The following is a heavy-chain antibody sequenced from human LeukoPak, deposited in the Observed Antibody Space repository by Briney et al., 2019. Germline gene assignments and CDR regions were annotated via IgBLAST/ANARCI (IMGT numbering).Heavy chain of an antibody. J-gene: IGHJ5*02. CDR1: GGSNSSYY. Sequence: SETLSLTCTVSGGSNSSYYWSWIRQPPGKGLEWIGDIYYSGSTSYNPSLKSRVTISVDTSKNQFSLKLTSVTAADTAVYYCARDIGSSSWLASWFDPWGQGTLVTVSS. V-gene: IGHV4-59*01. CDR3: ARDIGSSSWLASWFDP. CDR2: IYYSGST. D-gene: IGHD6-13*01.